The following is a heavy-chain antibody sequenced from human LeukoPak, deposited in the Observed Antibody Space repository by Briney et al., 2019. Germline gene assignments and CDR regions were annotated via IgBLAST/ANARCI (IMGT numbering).Heavy chain of an antibody. Sequence: SVKVSCKASGGTFSSYAISWVRQAPGQGLEWMGGIIPIFGTANYAQKFQGRVTITADESTSTAYMELSSLRSEDTAVYYCARAGRSPYYGSGSYYNGFHYYYGMDIWGQGTTVTVSS. J-gene: IGHJ6*02. D-gene: IGHD3-10*01. V-gene: IGHV1-69*01. CDR3: ARAGRSPYYGSGSYYNGFHYYYGMDI. CDR2: IIPIFGTA. CDR1: GGTFSSYA.